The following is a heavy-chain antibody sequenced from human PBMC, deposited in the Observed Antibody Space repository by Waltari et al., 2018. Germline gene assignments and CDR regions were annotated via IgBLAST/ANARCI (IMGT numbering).Heavy chain of an antibody. CDR2: INPSGST. Sequence: QVQLQQWGAGLLQPSETLSLTCAVYGGSFSGYYWSWIRQPPGKGLEWIGEINPSGSTNDNPSLKSRVTISVDTSKNRFSLKVNSVTAADTAVYYCARSSSWYPTPFDFWGQGTLVTVSS. CDR3: ARSSSWYPTPFDF. CDR1: GGSFSGYY. J-gene: IGHJ4*02. V-gene: IGHV4-34*01. D-gene: IGHD6-13*01.